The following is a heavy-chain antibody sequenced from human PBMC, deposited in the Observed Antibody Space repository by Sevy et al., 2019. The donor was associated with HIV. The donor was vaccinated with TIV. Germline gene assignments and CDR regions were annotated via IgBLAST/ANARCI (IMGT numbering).Heavy chain of an antibody. D-gene: IGHD6-19*01. J-gene: IGHJ4*02. Sequence: GGSLRLSCAASGFAFSSHAMSWVRQAPGKGLEWVSAISGSGGSTYYADSVKGRFTMSRDNSKNTLFLQMNSLRAEDTAVYYCAKASTRGSGWYPDYFDYWGQRTLVTVSS. CDR1: GFAFSSHA. CDR3: AKASTRGSGWYPDYFDY. V-gene: IGHV3-23*01. CDR2: ISGSGGST.